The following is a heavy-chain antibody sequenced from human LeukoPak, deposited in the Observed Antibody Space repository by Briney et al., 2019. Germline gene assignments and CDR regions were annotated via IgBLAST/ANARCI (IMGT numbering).Heavy chain of an antibody. V-gene: IGHV4-34*01. D-gene: IGHD2-2*01. Sequence: SETLSLTCAVYGGSFSGYYWSWIRQPPGKGLEWIGEINHSGSTNYNPSLKSRVTISVDTSKNQFSLKLSSVTAADTAVYYCARHLRGVPAAPTDYYYYYMDVWGKGTTVTVSS. J-gene: IGHJ6*03. CDR3: ARHLRGVPAAPTDYYYYYMDV. CDR2: INHSGST. CDR1: GGSFSGYY.